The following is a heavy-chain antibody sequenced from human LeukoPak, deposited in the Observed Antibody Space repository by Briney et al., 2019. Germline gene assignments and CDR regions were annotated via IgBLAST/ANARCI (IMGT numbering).Heavy chain of an antibody. J-gene: IGHJ6*02. V-gene: IGHV4-61*05. CDR1: GGSISSSSYY. D-gene: IGHD2-15*01. CDR3: ARAHRMGMDV. Sequence: SETLSLTCTVSGGSISSSSYYWSWIRQPPGKGLEWIGYIYYSGSTNYNPSLKSRVTISVDTSKNQFSLKLSSVTAADTAVYYCARAHRMGMDVWGQGTTVTVSS. CDR2: IYYSGST.